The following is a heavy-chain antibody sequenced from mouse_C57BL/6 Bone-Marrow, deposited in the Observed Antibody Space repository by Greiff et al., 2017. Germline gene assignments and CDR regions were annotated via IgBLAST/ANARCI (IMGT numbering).Heavy chain of an antibody. CDR3: ARSSYWYFDV. V-gene: IGHV1-54*01. CDR2: INPGSGGT. Sequence: VKLMESGAELVRPGTSVKVSCKASGYAFTNYLIEWVKQRPGQGLEWIGVINPGSGGTNYNEKFKGKATLTAEKSSSTAYMQLSSLTSEDSAVYFCARSSYWYFDVWGTGTTVTVSS. CDR1: GYAFTNYL. D-gene: IGHD1-1*01. J-gene: IGHJ1*03.